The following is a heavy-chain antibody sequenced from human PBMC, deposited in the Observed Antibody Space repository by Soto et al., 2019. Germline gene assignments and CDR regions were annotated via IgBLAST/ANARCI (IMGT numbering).Heavy chain of an antibody. V-gene: IGHV3-23*01. D-gene: IGHD1-26*01. CDR3: AKGRKTVTTGGFDS. J-gene: IGHJ4*02. Sequence: PGGSLRLSCAASGFTFSSYAMTWVRQAPGKGLEWVAALSGSGASTYYADSVKGRFTISRDNPQNTLYLLMNSLRAEDTAVYFCAKGRKTVTTGGFDSWGQGTLVPVSS. CDR1: GFTFSSYA. CDR2: LSGSGAST.